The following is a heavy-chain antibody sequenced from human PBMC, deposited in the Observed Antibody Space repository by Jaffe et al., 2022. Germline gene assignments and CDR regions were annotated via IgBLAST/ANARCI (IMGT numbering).Heavy chain of an antibody. CDR2: IIPKFGTT. Sequence: QVQQVDSGAEVKKPGSSLKVSCKASGGTFSNSAISWVRQAPGQGLEWMGGIIPKFGTTKYAQNFQGRVTVTTDESTTTAHMELSSLTSEDTAMYYCATGRYYNSNTYWGNYYYYYMDVWDTGTTVIVSS. CDR3: ATGRYYNSNTYWGNYYYYYMDV. CDR1: GGTFSNSA. V-gene: IGHV1-69*05. J-gene: IGHJ6*03. D-gene: IGHD2-2*01.